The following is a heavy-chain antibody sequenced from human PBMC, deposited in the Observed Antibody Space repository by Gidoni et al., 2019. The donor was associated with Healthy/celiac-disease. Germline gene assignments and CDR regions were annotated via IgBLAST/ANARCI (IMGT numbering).Heavy chain of an antibody. V-gene: IGHV4-59*01. D-gene: IGHD3-22*01. CDR3: ARGVPYYYDSSGYYGYNWFDP. Sequence: QVQLQESGPGLVKPSETLSLTCTVSGGSISSYYWSWIRQPPGKGLEWIGYIYYSGSTNYNPSLKSRVTISVDTSKNQFSLKLSSVTAADTAVYYCARGVPYYYDSSGYYGYNWFDPWGQGTLVTVSS. CDR2: IYYSGST. CDR1: GGSISSYY. J-gene: IGHJ5*02.